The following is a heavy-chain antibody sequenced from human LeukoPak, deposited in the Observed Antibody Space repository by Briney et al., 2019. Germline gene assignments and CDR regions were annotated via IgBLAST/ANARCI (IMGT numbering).Heavy chain of an antibody. V-gene: IGHV3-74*01. Sequence: GGSPRLSCAASGFTFSSYWMHWVRQAPGKGLVWVSRINSDGSSTSYAGSVKGRFTISRDNAKNTLYLQMNSLRAEDTAVYYCARDGSSYHDFWSGYYTTDYWGQGTLVTVSS. CDR3: ARDGSSYHDFWSGYYTTDY. CDR2: INSDGSST. CDR1: GFTFSSYW. D-gene: IGHD3-3*01. J-gene: IGHJ4*02.